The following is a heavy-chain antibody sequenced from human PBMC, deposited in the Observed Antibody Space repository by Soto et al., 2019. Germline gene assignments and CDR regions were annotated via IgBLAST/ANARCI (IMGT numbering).Heavy chain of an antibody. J-gene: IGHJ4*02. Sequence: AASGFTFSSYGMHWVRQAPGKGLEWVAVISYDGSNKYYADSVKGRFTISRDNSKNTLYLQMNSLRAEDTAVYYCAKRRRRCSTTSCRGGFDYWGQGTLVTVSS. D-gene: IGHD2-2*01. CDR2: ISYDGSNK. CDR3: AKRRRRCSTTSCRGGFDY. CDR1: GFTFSSYG. V-gene: IGHV3-30*18.